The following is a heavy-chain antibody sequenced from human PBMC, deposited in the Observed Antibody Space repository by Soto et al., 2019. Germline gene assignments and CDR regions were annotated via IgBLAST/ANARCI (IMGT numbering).Heavy chain of an antibody. Sequence: PSESLSLGCAGSGGSISSSYWSNWVRQPPGKGLEWIGKIYHSGSTNYNPSLKNRVTISVDKSNNQFSLRLSSVTAADTAVYFCVTSLNYDFWRDGGRHYYFDYWGQGTLVTLSS. D-gene: IGHD3-3*01. J-gene: IGHJ4*02. CDR3: VTSLNYDFWRDGGRHYYFDY. CDR1: GGSISSSYW. V-gene: IGHV4-4*02. CDR2: IYHSGST.